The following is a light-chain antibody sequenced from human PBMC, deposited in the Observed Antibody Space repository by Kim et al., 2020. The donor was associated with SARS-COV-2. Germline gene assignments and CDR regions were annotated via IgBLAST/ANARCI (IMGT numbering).Light chain of an antibody. V-gene: IGLV3-19*01. J-gene: IGLJ3*02. CDR3: NSRDSSGDHVV. CDR1: SLRNYY. CDR2: GKY. Sequence: SSELTLDPAVSVALGQTVRLTCQGDSLRNYYATWYQQRPGQAPVLVLYGKYNRPSGIPDRFSGSASGNTASLTITGAQAEDEADYYCNSRDSSGDHVVFGGGTQLTVL.